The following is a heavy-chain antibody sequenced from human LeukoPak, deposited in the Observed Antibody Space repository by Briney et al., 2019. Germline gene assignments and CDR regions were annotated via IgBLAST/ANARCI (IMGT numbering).Heavy chain of an antibody. CDR2: ISAYNGNT. V-gene: IGHV1-18*01. CDR3: ARGRYYDFWSGSGAADYYYYMDV. J-gene: IGHJ6*03. D-gene: IGHD3-3*01. Sequence: ASVKVSCKASGYTFTSYGISWVRQAPGQGLEWMGWISAYNGNTNYAQKLQGRVTMTTDISTSTAYMELRSLRSDDTAVYYCARGRYYDFWSGSGAADYYYYMDVWGKGTTVTVSS. CDR1: GYTFTSYG.